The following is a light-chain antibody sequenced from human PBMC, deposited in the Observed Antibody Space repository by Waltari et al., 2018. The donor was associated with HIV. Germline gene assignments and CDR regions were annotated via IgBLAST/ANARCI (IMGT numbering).Light chain of an antibody. Sequence: QSALAQPPSASGSPGQSVTISCTGTSSDVGGYNYVSWYQQYPGKAPKFMIYEVNKRPSGVPVRFFGSKSGNTASLTVSGLQAEDEADYYCSSYAGSNTWVFGGGTKLTVL. CDR3: SSYAGSNTWV. V-gene: IGLV2-8*01. J-gene: IGLJ3*02. CDR2: EVN. CDR1: SSDVGGYNY.